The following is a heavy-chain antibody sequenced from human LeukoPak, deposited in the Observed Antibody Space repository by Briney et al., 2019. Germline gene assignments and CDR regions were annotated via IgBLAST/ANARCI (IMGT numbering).Heavy chain of an antibody. CDR2: IYHSGST. J-gene: IGHJ4*02. D-gene: IGHD5-24*01. CDR1: SGSFSGYY. Sequence: SETLSLTCAVYSGSFSGYYWSWIRQPPGKGLEWIGEIYHSGSTNYNPSLKSRVTISVDTSKNQLSLKLNSVTAADTAVYYCARGQLGDAYNFEYWGQGTVVTVSS. CDR3: ARGQLGDAYNFEY. V-gene: IGHV4-34*01.